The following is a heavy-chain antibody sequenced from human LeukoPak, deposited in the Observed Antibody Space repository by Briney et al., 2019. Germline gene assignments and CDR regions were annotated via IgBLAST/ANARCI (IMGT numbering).Heavy chain of an antibody. D-gene: IGHD1-26*01. CDR2: IYYSGRT. Sequence: PSETLSLTCTFSGGSISSSSYYWRWLRQPPGTGVEWIGSIYYSGRTDYHPSLKSRVTISVDTSKNQFSLKLSSVTAADTAVYYCARVSGEGAILFDYWGQGTLVTVSS. J-gene: IGHJ4*02. V-gene: IGHV4-39*01. CDR3: ARVSGEGAILFDY. CDR1: GGSISSSSYY.